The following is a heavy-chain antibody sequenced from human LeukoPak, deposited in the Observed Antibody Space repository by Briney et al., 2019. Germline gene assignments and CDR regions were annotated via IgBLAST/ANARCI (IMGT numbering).Heavy chain of an antibody. CDR3: TRAIRRLTRRPLYYFDY. Sequence: GGSLRLSCTASGFTFGDYAMSWVRQAPGKGLEWVGFIRIKGYGGTTEYAASVKGRFTISRDDSRSIAYMQMNSLKTEDTAVYYCTRAIRRLTRRPLYYFDYWGQGTLVTVSS. CDR2: IRIKGYGGTT. D-gene: IGHD1-14*01. J-gene: IGHJ4*02. V-gene: IGHV3-49*04. CDR1: GFTFGDYA.